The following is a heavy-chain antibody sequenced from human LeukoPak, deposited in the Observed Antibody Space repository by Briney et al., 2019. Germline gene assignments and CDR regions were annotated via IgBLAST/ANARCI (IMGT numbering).Heavy chain of an antibody. V-gene: IGHV3-30*04. CDR1: GFTFSSYA. Sequence: TLGSLRLSCAASGFTFSSYAMHWVRQAPGKGLEWVAVISHDGSNKYYADSVKGRFTISRDNSKNTLYLQMNSLRAEDTAVYYCARDLGGPFDYWGQGTLVTVSS. D-gene: IGHD3-3*01. CDR3: ARDLGGPFDY. J-gene: IGHJ4*02. CDR2: ISHDGSNK.